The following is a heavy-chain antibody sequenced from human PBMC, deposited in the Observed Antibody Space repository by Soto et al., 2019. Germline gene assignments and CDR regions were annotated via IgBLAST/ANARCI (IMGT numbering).Heavy chain of an antibody. D-gene: IGHD1-26*01. CDR3: ARDTGGSYDF. CDR1: GFTFSNAW. V-gene: IGHV3-72*01. CDR2: TRNKANSYSP. J-gene: IGHJ4*02. Sequence: GGSLRLSCAASGFTFSNAWMSWVRQVPGKGLEWVGRTRNKANSYSPEYAPSVKGRFIISRHDLEDSMYLQMNSLKTEDTAVYYCARDTGGSYDFWGQGALVTVSS.